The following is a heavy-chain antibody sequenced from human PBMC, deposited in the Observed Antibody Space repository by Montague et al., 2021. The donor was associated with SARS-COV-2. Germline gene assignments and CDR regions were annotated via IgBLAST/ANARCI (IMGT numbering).Heavy chain of an antibody. V-gene: IGHV2-5*02. Sequence: PALVKPSQTLTLTCTFSGFSLSTSGVGVGWIRQPPGKALEWLALIYWDDDKPYSPSLKSRLTITKDTSKTQVVLTMTNMDPVDTATYYCAHSYGAHLFDYWGQGSLVTVSS. CDR1: GFSLSTSGVG. J-gene: IGHJ4*02. CDR2: IYWDDDK. CDR3: AHSYGAHLFDY. D-gene: IGHD4-17*01.